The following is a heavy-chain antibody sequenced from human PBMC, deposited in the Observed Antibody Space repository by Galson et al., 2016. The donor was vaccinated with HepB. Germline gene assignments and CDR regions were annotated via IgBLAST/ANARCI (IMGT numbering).Heavy chain of an antibody. CDR1: GGSISVYY. D-gene: IGHD1-14*01. Sequence: SETLSLTCNVSGGSISVYYWNWIRQSPGKGLEWIGYINYSGSTNQNPSLKSRVTISVDTSKNHFSLQLNSVTLEDTAVYYCTRVNHLGRGMNVWGQGTTVTVSS. J-gene: IGHJ6*02. V-gene: IGHV4-59*12. CDR3: TRVNHLGRGMNV. CDR2: INYSGST.